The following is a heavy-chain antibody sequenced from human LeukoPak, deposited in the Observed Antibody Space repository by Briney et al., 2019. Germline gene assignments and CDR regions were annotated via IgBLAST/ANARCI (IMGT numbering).Heavy chain of an antibody. CDR3: AREVVSIPSYFDS. D-gene: IGHD2-15*01. J-gene: IGHJ4*02. Sequence: GVLRLSCAASGFTVSSSYMYWVRQAPGKGLEWVSFFYRGDSTYYAESVRGRFTISRDNSKNTLYLLMNSLIPEGTAVYYCAREVVSIPSYFDSWGQGTLVTVSS. CDR1: GFTVSSSY. CDR2: FYRGDST. V-gene: IGHV3-53*01.